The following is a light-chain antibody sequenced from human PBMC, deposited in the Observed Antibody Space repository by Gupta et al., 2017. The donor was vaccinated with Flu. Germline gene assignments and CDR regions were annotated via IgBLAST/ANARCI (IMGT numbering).Light chain of an antibody. CDR1: QSVSSN. J-gene: IGKJ5*01. V-gene: IGKV3-15*01. CDR2: GAS. Sequence: GERATLSCRASQSVSSNLAWYQQKPGQAPRLLTYGASTRATGIPARFSGSGSGTEFTLTISSLQSEDFAVYYCQQYNNWYITFGQGTRLEIK. CDR3: QQYNNWYIT.